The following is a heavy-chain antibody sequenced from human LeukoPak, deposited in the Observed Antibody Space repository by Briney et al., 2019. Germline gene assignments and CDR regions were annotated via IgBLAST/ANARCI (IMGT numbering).Heavy chain of an antibody. CDR1: GGSLSSYY. V-gene: IGHV4-59*08. J-gene: IGHJ4*02. D-gene: IGHD3-9*01. CDR2: IYYSGST. CDR3: ARHAYYDILTGYRDY. Sequence: SETLSLTCTVYGGSLSSYYWSWIRQPPGKGREWIGYIYYSGSTYYNPSLKSRVTISVDTSKNQFSLKLSSVTAADTAVYYCARHAYYDILTGYRDYWGQGTLVTVSS.